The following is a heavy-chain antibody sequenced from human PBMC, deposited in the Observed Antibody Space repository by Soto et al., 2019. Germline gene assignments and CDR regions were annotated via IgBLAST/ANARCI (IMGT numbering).Heavy chain of an antibody. CDR2: INSRSSAI. D-gene: IGHD7-27*01. Sequence: GGSLRLSCAASGFAFSTYAMHWVRQAPGKGLEWISYINSRSSAIRYADSVQGRFIISRDNAKNSLYLQMNSLKDEDSAVYYCVRDLNWGFDYWGLGALVTVSS. V-gene: IGHV3-48*02. J-gene: IGHJ4*02. CDR3: VRDLNWGFDY. CDR1: GFAFSTYA.